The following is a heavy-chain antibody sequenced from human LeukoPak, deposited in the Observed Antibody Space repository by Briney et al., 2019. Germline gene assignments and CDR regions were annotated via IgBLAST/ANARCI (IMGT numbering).Heavy chain of an antibody. Sequence: PSETLSLTCTVSGGSISSYYWSWIRQAPGKGLEWIGYIYYSGITNYNPSLKSRVTISVDTSKNQFSLKLSSVTAADTAVYYCARHSNYGSGSYCGYWFDPWGQGSLVTVSS. V-gene: IGHV4-59*08. D-gene: IGHD3-10*01. J-gene: IGHJ5*02. CDR3: ARHSNYGSGSYCGYWFDP. CDR1: GGSISSYY. CDR2: IYYSGIT.